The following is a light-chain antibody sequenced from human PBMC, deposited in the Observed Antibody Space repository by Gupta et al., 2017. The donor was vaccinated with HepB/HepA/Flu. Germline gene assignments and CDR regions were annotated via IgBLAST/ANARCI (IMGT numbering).Light chain of an antibody. Sequence: SYELTQPVSVSMVPGQTASITCGAKDIERKNVHWYQQKPGQAPVLVIYRDTNRPSGIPERFSGSNSGNTATLTISRAQAGDEADYYCQVWDSSAGVVFGGGTKLTVL. CDR2: RDT. CDR3: QVWDSSAGVV. V-gene: IGLV3-9*01. J-gene: IGLJ2*01. CDR1: DIERKN.